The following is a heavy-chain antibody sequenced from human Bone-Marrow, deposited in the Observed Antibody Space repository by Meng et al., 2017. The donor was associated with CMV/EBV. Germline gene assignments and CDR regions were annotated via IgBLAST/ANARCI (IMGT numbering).Heavy chain of an antibody. CDR1: GGSVSSGSYY. D-gene: IGHD2-2*01. V-gene: IGHV4-61*01. Sequence: SEPLSLTCTVSGGSVSSGSYYWSWIRQPPGKGLEWIGYIYYSGSTNYNPSLKSRVTISVDTSKNQFSLKLSSVIAADTAMYYCARAFCSTSSCYWFSYYYGMDVWCQGTTVTVSS. J-gene: IGHJ6*02. CDR2: IYYSGST. CDR3: ARAFCSTSSCYWFSYYYGMDV.